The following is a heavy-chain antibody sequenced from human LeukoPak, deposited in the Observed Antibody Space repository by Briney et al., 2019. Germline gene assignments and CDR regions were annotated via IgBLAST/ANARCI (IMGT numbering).Heavy chain of an antibody. CDR3: TRSITGITAHFDY. CDR2: IRSKANSYAT. CDR1: GFTFSDYY. Sequence: GGSLRLSCETSGFTFSDYYLIWIRQTPGKGLEWVGRIRSKANSYATAYAASVEGRFTISRDDSKNTAYLQMNSLKTEDTAMYYCTRSITGITAHFDYWGQGTLVTVSS. D-gene: IGHD1-7*01. J-gene: IGHJ4*02. V-gene: IGHV3-73*01.